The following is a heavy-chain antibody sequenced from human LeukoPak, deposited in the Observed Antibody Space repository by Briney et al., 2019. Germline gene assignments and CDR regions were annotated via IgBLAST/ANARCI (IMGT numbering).Heavy chain of an antibody. J-gene: IGHJ4*02. CDR3: ARGLYSSSWYDY. CDR1: GYTFTGYY. D-gene: IGHD6-13*01. CDR2: INPNSGGT. Sequence: ASVQVSCKASGYTFTGYYMHWVRQAPGQGLEWMGWINPNSGGTNYAQKFQGWVTMTRDTSISTAYMELSRLRSDDTAVYYCARGLYSSSWYDYWGQGTLVIVSS. V-gene: IGHV1-2*04.